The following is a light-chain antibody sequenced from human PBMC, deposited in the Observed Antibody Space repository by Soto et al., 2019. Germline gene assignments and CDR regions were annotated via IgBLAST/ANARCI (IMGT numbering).Light chain of an antibody. CDR3: QQRSNWLT. CDR2: DAS. Sequence: EIVLTQSPATLSLSPGERATLSCRASQSVSRYLAWYQQKPGQDPRLLIYDASNRATGIPARFSGSGSGTDFTLTISSLEPEDFAVYYCQQRSNWLTFGGGTKVEIK. CDR1: QSVSRY. J-gene: IGKJ4*01. V-gene: IGKV3-11*01.